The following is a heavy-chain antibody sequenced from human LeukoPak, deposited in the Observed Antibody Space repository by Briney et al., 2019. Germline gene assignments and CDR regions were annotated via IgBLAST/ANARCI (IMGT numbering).Heavy chain of an antibody. CDR1: GGTFSSYT. Sequence: GASVKVSCKASGGTFSSYTISWVRQAPGQGLEWMGGIIPIFGIANYAQKFQGRVTITADESTSTAYMEMSSLRSEDTAGYYCARDSIGTAIFGVAAGAFDIWGQGTMVTVSS. J-gene: IGHJ3*02. CDR2: IIPIFGIA. CDR3: ARDSIGTAIFGVAAGAFDI. V-gene: IGHV1-69*13. D-gene: IGHD3-3*01.